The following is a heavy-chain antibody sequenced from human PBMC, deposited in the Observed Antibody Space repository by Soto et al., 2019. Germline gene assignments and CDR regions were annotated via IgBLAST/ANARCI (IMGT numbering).Heavy chain of an antibody. CDR3: ARNCPGGFLEWFLSPAFDP. V-gene: IGHV1-18*01. CDR1: GYTFTSYG. Sequence: ASVKVSCKASGYTFTSYGISGVRQSPGQGLEWMGWISAYNGNTNYAQKLQGRVTMTTDTSTSTAYMELRSLRSDDTAVYYCARNCPGGFLEWFLSPAFDPRGQRTLVTVSS. J-gene: IGHJ5*02. D-gene: IGHD3-3*01. CDR2: ISAYNGNT.